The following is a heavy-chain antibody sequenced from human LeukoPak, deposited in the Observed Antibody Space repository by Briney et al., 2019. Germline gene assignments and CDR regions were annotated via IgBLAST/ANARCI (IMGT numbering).Heavy chain of an antibody. Sequence: GGSLRLSCAASGFTFSSYAMSWVRQAPGKGLEWVAVISYDGSNKYYADSVKGRFTISRDNSKNTLYLQMNSLRAEDTAVYYCAKDRAYSGSYQEIDAFDIWGQGTMVTVSS. V-gene: IGHV3-30*18. CDR2: ISYDGSNK. J-gene: IGHJ3*02. CDR3: AKDRAYSGSYQEIDAFDI. D-gene: IGHD1-26*01. CDR1: GFTFSSYA.